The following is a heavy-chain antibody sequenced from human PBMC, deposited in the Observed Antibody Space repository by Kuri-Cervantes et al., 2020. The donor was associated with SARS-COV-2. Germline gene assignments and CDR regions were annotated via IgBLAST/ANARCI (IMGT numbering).Heavy chain of an antibody. Sequence: GGSLRLSCAASGFTFSSYAMTWVRQAPGKGLEWVLGISESGDITDYADSVKGRFTISRDSSKNTLYLQMDSLKVEDTAAYYCAKGGVLGQTLHFWGQGTLVTVSS. D-gene: IGHD3-16*01. CDR3: AKGGVLGQTLHF. J-gene: IGHJ4*02. CDR1: GFTFSSYA. V-gene: IGHV3-23*01. CDR2: ISESGDIT.